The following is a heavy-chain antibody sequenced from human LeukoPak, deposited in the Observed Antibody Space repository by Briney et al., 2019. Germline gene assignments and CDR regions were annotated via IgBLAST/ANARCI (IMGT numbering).Heavy chain of an antibody. Sequence: ASVKVSCKASGYTFTGYYMHWVRQAPGQGLEWMGWINPNSGGTNYAQKFQGRVTMTRDTSISTAYMELSSLRSEDTAVYYCAAGVVGATTSYYYGMDVWGQGTTVTVSS. CDR3: AAGVVGATTSYYYGMDV. J-gene: IGHJ6*02. CDR1: GYTFTGYY. V-gene: IGHV1-2*02. CDR2: INPNSGGT. D-gene: IGHD1-26*01.